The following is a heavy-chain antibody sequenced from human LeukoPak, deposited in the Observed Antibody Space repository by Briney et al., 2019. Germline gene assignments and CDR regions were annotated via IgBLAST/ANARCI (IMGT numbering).Heavy chain of an antibody. CDR1: GGSISSYY. D-gene: IGHD2-2*02. CDR3: ARDGIVVVPAAIPHYYYYGMDV. Sequence: PSETLSLTCTVSGGSISSYYWSWIRQPAGKGLEWIGRIYTSGSTNYNPSLKSRVTMSVDTSKNQFSLKLSSVTAADTAVYYCARDGIVVVPAAIPHYYYYGMDVWGQGTTVTVSS. CDR2: IYTSGST. V-gene: IGHV4-4*07. J-gene: IGHJ6*02.